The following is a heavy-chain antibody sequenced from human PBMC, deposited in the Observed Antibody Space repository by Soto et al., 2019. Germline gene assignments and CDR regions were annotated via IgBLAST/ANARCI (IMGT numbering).Heavy chain of an antibody. CDR1: GFTFSSYA. V-gene: IGHV3-30-3*01. D-gene: IGHD3-3*01. J-gene: IGHJ6*02. Sequence: GGSLRLSCAASGFTFSSYAMHWVRQAPGKGLEWVAVISYDGSNKYYADSVKGRFTISRDNSKNTLYLQMNSLRAEDTAVYYYARGHRIFGVIIIRYGMDVWGQGTTVTVSS. CDR2: ISYDGSNK. CDR3: ARGHRIFGVIIIRYGMDV.